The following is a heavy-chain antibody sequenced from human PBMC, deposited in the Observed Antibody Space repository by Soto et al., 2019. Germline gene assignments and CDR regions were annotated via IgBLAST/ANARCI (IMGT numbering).Heavy chain of an antibody. Sequence: PSQTLSLTCAISGASCSNNSAAWNWIRHSPSRGLEWLGRTYYRSKWYNDYAVSVKSRITINPDTSKNQFSLQLNSVTPEDTAVYYCARVGPGGAVAGSLYYFEYWGQGTLVIVSS. D-gene: IGHD6-19*01. CDR1: GASCSNNSAA. V-gene: IGHV6-1*01. CDR2: TYYRSKWYN. J-gene: IGHJ4*02. CDR3: ARVGPGGAVAGSLYYFEY.